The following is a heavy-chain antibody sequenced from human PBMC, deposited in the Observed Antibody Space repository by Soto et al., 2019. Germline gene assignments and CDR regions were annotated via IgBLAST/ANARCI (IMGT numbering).Heavy chain of an antibody. V-gene: IGHV4-39*02. Sequence: SETLSLTCTVSGGSISSSIYYGGWIRQPPGKGLEWIGSIFYSGSTYYNPSLKSRVTISVDTSKNQFSLKLYSVTAADTAMYYCARDKITGLFDYWGQGTLVTVSS. D-gene: IGHD2-8*02. J-gene: IGHJ4*02. CDR1: GGSISSSIYY. CDR3: ARDKITGLFDY. CDR2: IFYSGST.